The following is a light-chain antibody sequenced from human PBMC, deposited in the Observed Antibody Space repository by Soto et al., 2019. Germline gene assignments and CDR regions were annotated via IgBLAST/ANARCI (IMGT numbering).Light chain of an antibody. Sequence: DIQMTQSPSTLSASVGDRVTITCRASQTISTWLAWYQLKPGKAPKLLIYKASSLESGVPSRFRGSGSGTEFTLTVSSLQPDDFATYYCQQYNTYPWTFGQGTKVEVK. J-gene: IGKJ1*01. CDR3: QQYNTYPWT. V-gene: IGKV1-5*03. CDR2: KAS. CDR1: QTISTW.